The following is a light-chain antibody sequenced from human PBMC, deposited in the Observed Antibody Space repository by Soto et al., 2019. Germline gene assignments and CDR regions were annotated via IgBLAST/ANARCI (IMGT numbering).Light chain of an antibody. CDR2: KAS. CDR1: QSISSW. CDR3: QQYNSYWT. J-gene: IGKJ1*01. V-gene: IGKV1-5*03. Sequence: QMTQSPSTLSASVGDRVTITCRASQSISSWLAWYQQKPGKAPKHLIYKASSLESGVPSRFSGSGSGTEFTLTISSLQPDDFATYYCQQYNSYWTFGQGTKVEIK.